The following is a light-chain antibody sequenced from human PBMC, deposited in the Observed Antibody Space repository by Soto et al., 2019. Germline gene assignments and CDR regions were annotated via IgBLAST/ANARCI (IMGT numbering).Light chain of an antibody. CDR3: QQALT. J-gene: IGKJ4*01. V-gene: IGKV1-5*01. CDR1: QSISSW. Sequence: DIQMTQSPSTLSASVGDRVTITCRASQSISSWLAWYQQKPGKAPKLLIYDASSLESGVPSRFSGSGSGTEFTLTLSSLQPDDFATYFCQQALTFGGGTKVEIK. CDR2: DAS.